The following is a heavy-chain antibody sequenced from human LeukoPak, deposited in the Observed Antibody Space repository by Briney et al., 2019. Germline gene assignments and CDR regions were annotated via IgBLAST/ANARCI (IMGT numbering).Heavy chain of an antibody. CDR1: GYTFTGYY. D-gene: IGHD6-13*01. CDR2: INPNSGGT. V-gene: IGHV1-2*04. CDR3: ARHPGEAATDNWFDP. Sequence: ASVKVSCKASGYTFTGYYMHWVRQAPGQGLEWMGWINPNSGGTNYAQKFQGWVTMTRDTSISTAYMELSRLRSDDTAVYYCARHPGEAATDNWFDPWGQGTLVTVSS. J-gene: IGHJ5*02.